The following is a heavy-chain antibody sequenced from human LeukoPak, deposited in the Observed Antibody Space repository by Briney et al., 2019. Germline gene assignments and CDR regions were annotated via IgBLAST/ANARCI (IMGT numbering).Heavy chain of an antibody. Sequence: PGGSLRLSCEAAGFAFSSYSMHWVRQAPGKGLEWVAAIWPDGSNKYYANSVKGRFTISRDNSKNTLYLQMNSLRGDDTAIYYCAKVGIVTTISFFDYWGQGTLVTVSS. D-gene: IGHD5-12*01. CDR2: IWPDGSNK. CDR1: GFAFSSYS. V-gene: IGHV3-33*06. J-gene: IGHJ4*02. CDR3: AKVGIVTTISFFDY.